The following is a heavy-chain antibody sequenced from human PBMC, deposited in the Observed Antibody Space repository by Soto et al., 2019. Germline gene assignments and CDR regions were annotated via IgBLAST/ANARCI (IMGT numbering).Heavy chain of an antibody. J-gene: IGHJ6*02. CDR3: ARGRPTGYSYYGMDV. CDR2: ISSSSTFI. CDR1: GFTFNSYS. V-gene: IGHV3-21*01. D-gene: IGHD1-1*01. Sequence: GSLRLSCAASGFTFNSYSMNWVRQAPGKGLEWVSSISSSSTFIYDADSVKGRFSISRDNAKNSLFLQMNSLRAEDTAVYFCARGRPTGYSYYGMDVWGQGTTVTV.